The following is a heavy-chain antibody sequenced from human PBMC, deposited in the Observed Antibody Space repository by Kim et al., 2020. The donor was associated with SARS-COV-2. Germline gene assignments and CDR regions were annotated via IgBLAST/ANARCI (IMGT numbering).Heavy chain of an antibody. CDR3: SCAPYGGYAFYI. CDR2: IYYSGST. CDR1: GGSISSYY. Sequence: SETLSLTCTVSGGSISSYYWSWIRQPPRPGLEWIWIIYYSGSTNYNSTPTSRVTITVYTSTNKYYLTLSPITAAAAAADYCSCAPYGGYAFYICG. V-gene: IGHV4-59*01. J-gene: IGHJ3*02. D-gene: IGHD4-17*01.